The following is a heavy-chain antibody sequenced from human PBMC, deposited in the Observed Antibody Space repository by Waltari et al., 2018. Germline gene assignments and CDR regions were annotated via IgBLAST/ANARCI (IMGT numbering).Heavy chain of an antibody. Sequence: QVQLVKSGAEGKKPGASVKISCKTSESTLASSYVHWVLQAPGQGLEWMGIINPSGVSTIYAQRFQGRVTMTRDTSTSTVYMELSSLKSEDTAVYYCATDTGALWMDVWGQGTTVTVSS. CDR2: INPSGVST. D-gene: IGHD2-21*01. V-gene: IGHV1-46*01. J-gene: IGHJ6*02. CDR3: ATDTGALWMDV. CDR1: ESTLASSY.